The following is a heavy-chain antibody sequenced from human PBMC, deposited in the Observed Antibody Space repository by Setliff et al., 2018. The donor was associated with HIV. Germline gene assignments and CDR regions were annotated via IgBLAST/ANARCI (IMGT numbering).Heavy chain of an antibody. CDR3: GRQVPVPGVAVTPIDY. Sequence: SETLSLTCTVSGGSISSYYWTWLRQFPGKGLEWIGFIFYTGSTTYNPSLNSRVTISVDTSKNQFSLTLSSVTAADTAVYYCGRQVPVPGVAVTPIDYWGQGTLVTVSS. V-gene: IGHV4-59*08. D-gene: IGHD3-22*01. CDR1: GGSISSYY. CDR2: IFYTGST. J-gene: IGHJ4*02.